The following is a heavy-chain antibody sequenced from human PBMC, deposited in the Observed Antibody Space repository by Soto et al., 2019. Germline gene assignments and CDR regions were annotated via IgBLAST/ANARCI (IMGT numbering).Heavy chain of an antibody. CDR1: GFTFDDYA. J-gene: IGHJ4*02. V-gene: IGHV3-9*01. Sequence: PGGSLRLSCEVSGFTFDDYAMHWVRQVPGKGLEWVSGINWNSGSIGYADSVKGRFTISRDNAKNSLYLQMKSLRAEDTALYYCTKGIIAVAGPFDHWGQGTLVTVSS. CDR2: INWNSGSI. CDR3: TKGIIAVAGPFDH. D-gene: IGHD6-19*01.